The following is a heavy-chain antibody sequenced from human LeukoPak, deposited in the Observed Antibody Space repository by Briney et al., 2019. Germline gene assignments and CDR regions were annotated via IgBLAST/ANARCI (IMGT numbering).Heavy chain of an antibody. D-gene: IGHD2-15*01. J-gene: IGHJ4*02. CDR1: GFTVSSNY. V-gene: IGHV3-66*04. Sequence: PGGSLRLSCAASGFTVSSNYMSWVRQAPGKGLEWVSVIYSGGSTYYADSVKGRFTISRDNSKNTLHLQMNSLRAEDTAVYYCARRLTRIDDYWGQGTLVTVSS. CDR2: IYSGGST. CDR3: ARRLTRIDDY.